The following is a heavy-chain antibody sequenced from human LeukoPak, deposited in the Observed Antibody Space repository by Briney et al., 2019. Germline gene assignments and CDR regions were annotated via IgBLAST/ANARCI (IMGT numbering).Heavy chain of an antibody. V-gene: IGHV3-23*01. CDR2: ISASGGTT. CDR1: GFTFNNYA. Sequence: QSGGSLRLSCAASGFTFNNYAMSWVRQAPGKGLEWVSAISASGGTTYYADFVKGRFTISRDNSENTLFLQMNSLRAEDTAVYYCAKEPREYCSSTSCPNWFDSWGQGTLVTVSS. J-gene: IGHJ5*01. D-gene: IGHD2-2*01. CDR3: AKEPREYCSSTSCPNWFDS.